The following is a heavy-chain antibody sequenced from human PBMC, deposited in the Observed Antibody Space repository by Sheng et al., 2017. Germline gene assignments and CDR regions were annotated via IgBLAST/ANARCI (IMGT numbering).Heavy chain of an antibody. V-gene: IGHV1-69*13. D-gene: IGHD2-15*01. CDR1: GGTFSSYA. Sequence: QVQLVQSGAEVKKPGSSVKVSCKASGGTFSSYAISWVRQAPGQGLEWMGGIIPIFGTANYAQKFQGRVTITADESTSTAYMELSSLRSEDTAVYYCARAESVVVAATYYYYYMDVWGQGTTVTVSS. J-gene: IGHJ6*03. CDR2: IIPIFGTA. CDR3: ARAESVVVAATYYYYYMDV.